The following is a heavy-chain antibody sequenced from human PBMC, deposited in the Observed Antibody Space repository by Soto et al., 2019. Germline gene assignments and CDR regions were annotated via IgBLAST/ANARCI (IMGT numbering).Heavy chain of an antibody. CDR2: IYYSGST. J-gene: IGHJ6*03. CDR3: ARGPRVATISSYYYMDV. Sequence: SETLSLTCTVSGGSISSYYWSWIRQPPGKGLEWIGYIYYSGSTNYNPALKSRVTISVDTSKNQFSLKLSSVTAADTAVYYCARGPRVATISSYYYMDVWGKGTTVTVSS. D-gene: IGHD5-12*01. V-gene: IGHV4-59*01. CDR1: GGSISSYY.